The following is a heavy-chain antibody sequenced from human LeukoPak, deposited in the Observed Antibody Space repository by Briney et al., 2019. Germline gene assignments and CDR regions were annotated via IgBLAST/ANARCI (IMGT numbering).Heavy chain of an antibody. J-gene: IGHJ5*02. CDR1: GGSFSGYY. V-gene: IGHV4-34*01. CDR3: ARHQGGSIVGDPIVP. CDR2: INHSGST. Sequence: PSETLSLTCAVYGGSFSGYYWSWIRQPPGKGLEWIGEINHSGSTNYNPSLKSRVTISVDTSKNQFSLKLSSVTAADTAVYYCARHQGGSIVGDPIVPWGQGTLVTVSS. D-gene: IGHD1-26*01.